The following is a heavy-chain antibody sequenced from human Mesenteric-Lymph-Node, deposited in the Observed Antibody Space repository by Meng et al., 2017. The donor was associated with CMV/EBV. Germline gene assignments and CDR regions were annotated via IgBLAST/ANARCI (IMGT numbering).Heavy chain of an antibody. CDR2: IYSGGST. V-gene: IGHV3-53*01. CDR3: ARRRTQYYYYGMDV. J-gene: IGHJ6*02. CDR1: GLTVSSNY. Sequence: GGSLRLSCAATGLTVSSNYMSWVRQAPGKGLEWVSVIYSGGSTYYADSVKGRFTISRDNSKNTLYLQMNSLRAEDTAVYYCARRRTQYYYYGMDVWGQGTTVTVSS.